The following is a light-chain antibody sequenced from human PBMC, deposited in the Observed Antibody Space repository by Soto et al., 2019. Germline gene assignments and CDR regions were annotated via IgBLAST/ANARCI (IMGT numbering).Light chain of an antibody. CDR3: AAGDGTLNNLL. CDR1: GSSIGTNT. V-gene: IGLV1-44*01. CDR2: GNN. Sequence: QSVLTQPPSASGTPGQRVTISCSGSGSSIGTNTVNWYRQLPGTAPKLLIYGNNQRPSGVPDRFSGSKSGTSASLAISGLQSEDDADYYCAAGDGTLNNLLFGGGTKVTVL. J-gene: IGLJ2*01.